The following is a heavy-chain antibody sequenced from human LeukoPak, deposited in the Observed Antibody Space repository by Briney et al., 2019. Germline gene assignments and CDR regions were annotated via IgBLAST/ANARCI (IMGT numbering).Heavy chain of an antibody. J-gene: IGHJ4*02. CDR1: GYSISSGYY. V-gene: IGHV4-61*02. CDR3: ARESSAAAGDY. D-gene: IGHD6-13*01. Sequence: SETLSLTCTVSGYSISSGYYWGWIRQPAGTGLEWIGRIYTSGSTNYNPSLKSRVTMSLDTSKNQVSLNLRSVTAADTAVYYCARESSAAAGDYWGQGTLVTVSS. CDR2: IYTSGST.